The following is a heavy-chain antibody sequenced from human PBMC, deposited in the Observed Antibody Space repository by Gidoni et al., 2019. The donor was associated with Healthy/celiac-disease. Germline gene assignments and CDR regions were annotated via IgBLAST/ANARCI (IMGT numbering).Heavy chain of an antibody. J-gene: IGHJ5*02. CDR2: IYHSGST. CDR3: ARSLYCSSTSCYRGWFDP. Sequence: QLQLQESGSGLVTPSQTLSLTCAVSGGSISSGGYSWSWIRQPPGKGLEWIGYIYHSGSTYYNPSLKSRVTISVDRSKNQFSLKLSSVTAADTAVYYCARSLYCSSTSCYRGWFDPWGQGTLVTVSS. CDR1: GGSISSGGYS. V-gene: IGHV4-30-2*01. D-gene: IGHD2-2*02.